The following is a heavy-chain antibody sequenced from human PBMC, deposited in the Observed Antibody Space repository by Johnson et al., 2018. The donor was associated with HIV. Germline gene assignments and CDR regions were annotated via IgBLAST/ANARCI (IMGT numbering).Heavy chain of an antibody. CDR2: ISWKSGSI. J-gene: IGHJ3*02. V-gene: IGHV3-9*01. CDR3: ARGDYYDSSGTDAFDI. CDR1: GFTFDDYA. D-gene: IGHD3-22*01. Sequence: VQLVESGGGLVQPGRSLRLSCAASGFTFDDYAMHWVRQAPGKGLEWVSGISWKSGSIGYADSVKGRFTISRDNAKNSLYLQMNSLRAEDTAVYYCARGDYYDSSGTDAFDIWGQGTMVTVSS.